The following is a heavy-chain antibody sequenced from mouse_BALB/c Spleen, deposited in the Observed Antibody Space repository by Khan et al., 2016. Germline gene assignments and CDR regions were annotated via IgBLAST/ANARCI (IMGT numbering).Heavy chain of an antibody. D-gene: IGHD1-1*01. CDR2: INPGSGGT. Sequence: QVQLKESGAELVRPGTSVKVSCKAAGYAFTNYLLAWVKQRPGQGLEWIGVINPGSGGTNYNEKFKGKATLTADKSSSTDYMQLSSLTSDDSAVYVCTRGDYYGSSGTHWGQGSLVTVSA. J-gene: IGHJ3*01. V-gene: IGHV1-54*01. CDR3: TRGDYYGSSGTH. CDR1: GYAFTNYL.